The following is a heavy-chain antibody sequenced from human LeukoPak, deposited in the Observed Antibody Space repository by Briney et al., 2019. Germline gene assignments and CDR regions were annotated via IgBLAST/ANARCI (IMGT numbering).Heavy chain of an antibody. Sequence: ASVEVSCKASGYTFTGYYMHWVRPAPGQGLEWMGWINPNSGGTNYAQKFQGRVTMTRDTSISTAYMELSRLRSDDTAVYYCARDSPAATDLDYYYYMDVWGKGTTVTVSS. CDR3: ARDSPAATDLDYYYYMDV. CDR1: GYTFTGYY. CDR2: INPNSGGT. D-gene: IGHD2-2*01. V-gene: IGHV1-2*02. J-gene: IGHJ6*03.